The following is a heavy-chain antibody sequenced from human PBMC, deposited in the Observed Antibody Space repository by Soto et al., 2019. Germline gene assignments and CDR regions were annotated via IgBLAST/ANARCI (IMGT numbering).Heavy chain of an antibody. CDR1: GFTFSSYA. J-gene: IGHJ1*01. D-gene: IGHD4-17*01. CDR3: AGAVTKRYFQH. V-gene: IGHV3-23*01. Sequence: EVQLLESGGGLVQPGGSLRLSCAASGFTFSSYAMSWVRQAPGKGLEWGSAISGSGGSTYYADSVKGRFTISRDNSKNTLYLQMNSLRAEDTAVYYCAGAVTKRYFQHWGQGTLVTVSS. CDR2: ISGSGGST.